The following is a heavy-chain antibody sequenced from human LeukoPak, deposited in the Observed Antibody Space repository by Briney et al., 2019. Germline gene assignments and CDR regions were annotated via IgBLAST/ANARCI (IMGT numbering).Heavy chain of an antibody. Sequence: PGGSLRLSCAASGFTFSDYYMSWIRQAPGKGLEWVSYISSSSGYTNYADSVRGRFTISRDNAKNSLYLQMNSLRAEDTAVYYCARAVGDYGWKYYFDYWGQGTPVTVSS. J-gene: IGHJ4*02. D-gene: IGHD4/OR15-4a*01. CDR3: ARAVGDYGWKYYFDY. CDR2: ISSSSGYT. V-gene: IGHV3-11*06. CDR1: GFTFSDYY.